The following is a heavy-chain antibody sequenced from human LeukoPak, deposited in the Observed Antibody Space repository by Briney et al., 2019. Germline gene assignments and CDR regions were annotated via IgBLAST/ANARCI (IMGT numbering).Heavy chain of an antibody. D-gene: IGHD3-22*01. Sequence: PSETLSLTCTVSGGSISSHYWSWIRQPPGKGLEWIGYIYYSGSTNYNPSLKSRVTISVDTSKNQFSLKLSSVTAADTAVYYCARGSRGYYYDSSGYSFDYWGQGTLVTVSS. CDR2: IYYSGST. CDR3: ARGSRGYYYDSSGYSFDY. CDR1: GGSISSHY. J-gene: IGHJ4*02. V-gene: IGHV4-59*11.